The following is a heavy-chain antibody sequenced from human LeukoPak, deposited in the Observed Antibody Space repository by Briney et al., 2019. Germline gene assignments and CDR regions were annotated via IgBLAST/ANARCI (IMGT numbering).Heavy chain of an antibody. CDR3: ARDDLDTAPFDY. V-gene: IGHV3-33*01. CDR1: GFTFSSYG. CDR2: IWYDGSNK. Sequence: GGSLRLSCAASGFTFSSYGMHWVRQAPGKGLEWVAVIWYDGSNKYYADSVKGRFTISRDNSKNTLYLQMHSLRAEDTAVYYCARDDLDTAPFDYWGQGTLVTVSS. J-gene: IGHJ4*02. D-gene: IGHD5-18*01.